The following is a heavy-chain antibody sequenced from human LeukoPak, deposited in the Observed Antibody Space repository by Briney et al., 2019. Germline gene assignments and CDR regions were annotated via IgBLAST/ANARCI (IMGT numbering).Heavy chain of an antibody. Sequence: GGSLRLSCAASGFTFSSYGMSWVRQAPGKGLEWVSAISGSGVGTYYADSVKGRFTISRDNSKNMLYLQMNSLKAEDTAVYYCAKGGAVSSKSITMVRGTRRYSYYMDVWAKGTTVTISS. V-gene: IGHV3-23*01. CDR1: GFTFSSYG. D-gene: IGHD3-10*01. J-gene: IGHJ6*03. CDR2: ISGSGVGT. CDR3: AKGGAVSSKSITMVRGTRRYSYYMDV.